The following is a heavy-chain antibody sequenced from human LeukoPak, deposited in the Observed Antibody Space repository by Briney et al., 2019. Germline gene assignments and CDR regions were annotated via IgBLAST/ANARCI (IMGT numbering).Heavy chain of an antibody. CDR2: ICYDGSRK. CDR3: AREIGLNIVATFGY. V-gene: IGHV3-33*01. CDR1: GLTFSSYG. J-gene: IGHJ4*02. D-gene: IGHD5-12*01. Sequence: GGSLRLSCAASGLTFSSYGMHWASQAPGKGLEWGALICYDGSRKYYADSVRALFTLSRDNSQNPLHLHMTSLRAEDRAVYYLAREIGLNIVATFGYWGQGTLVPVSS.